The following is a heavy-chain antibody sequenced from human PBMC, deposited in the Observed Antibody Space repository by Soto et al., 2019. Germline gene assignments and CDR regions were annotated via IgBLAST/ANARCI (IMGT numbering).Heavy chain of an antibody. CDR1: GFTFSSYA. J-gene: IGHJ4*02. V-gene: IGHV3-23*01. D-gene: IGHD1-7*01. CDR2: ISGSGGST. CDR3: SKLLELWYFAY. Sequence: GGSLRLSCAASGFTFSSYAMSWVRQAPGKGLAWVSAISGSGGSTYYADSVKGRFTISRDNSKTTLYLQMNSLRAGDTAVYYCSKLLELWYFAYWGQGTLVTVSS.